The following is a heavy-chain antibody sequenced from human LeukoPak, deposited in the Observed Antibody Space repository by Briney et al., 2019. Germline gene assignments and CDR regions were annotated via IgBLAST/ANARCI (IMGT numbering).Heavy chain of an antibody. V-gene: IGHV3-66*01. CDR3: ARARNDYDSSGFSALDL. D-gene: IGHD3-22*01. CDR1: GFTVSNNF. J-gene: IGHJ5*02. Sequence: GGSLRLSCAASGFTVSNNFMSWVRQAPGKGLEWVSVIYSGGSTNYADSVKGRFTISRDISKNMLYLQVNSLRAEDTAVYYCARARNDYDSSGFSALDLWGQGTLVTVSS. CDR2: IYSGGST.